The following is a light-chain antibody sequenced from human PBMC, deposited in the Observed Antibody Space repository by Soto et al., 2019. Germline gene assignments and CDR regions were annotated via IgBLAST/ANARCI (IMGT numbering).Light chain of an antibody. Sequence: AIQMTQSPSSLSASVGDRVTITCRASQGIRNDLGWYQQKPGNAPQVLLYAASTLQSGVPSRFSGSGSGTDFTLTITSLQAEDVATYYCMQSYNYPRTFGQGTKVEIK. CDR1: QGIRND. CDR3: MQSYNYPRT. CDR2: AAS. J-gene: IGKJ1*01. V-gene: IGKV1-6*01.